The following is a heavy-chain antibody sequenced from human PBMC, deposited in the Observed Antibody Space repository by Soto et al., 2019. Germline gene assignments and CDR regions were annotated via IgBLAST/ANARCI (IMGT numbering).Heavy chain of an antibody. Sequence: EVQLVESGGGLVQPGGSLRLSCAASGFTFSSYSMNWVRQAPGKGLEWVSYISSSSSTIYYADSVKGRFTISSDNAKHSLYLQMNSLRAEDTAVYYWARYRPPTYKDAFEIWGQGTMVTVSS. V-gene: IGHV3-48*01. CDR1: GFTFSSYS. J-gene: IGHJ3*02. CDR2: ISSSSSTI. CDR3: ARYRPPTYKDAFEI. D-gene: IGHD1-1*01.